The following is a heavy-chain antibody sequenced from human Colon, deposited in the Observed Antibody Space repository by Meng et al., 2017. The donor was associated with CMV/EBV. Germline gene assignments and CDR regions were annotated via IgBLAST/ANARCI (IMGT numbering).Heavy chain of an antibody. CDR2: IRVKANRYTT. V-gene: IGHV3-72*01. D-gene: IGHD5-24*01. CDR3: ARDLREGDAYFDS. Sequence: SGFSFSDYYMDWVRQAPGKGLEWGGRIRVKANRYTTEYAASVKDRFIISRDDSRNLLYLQMNGLRTEDTAVYYCARDLREGDAYFDSWGQGILVTVSS. CDR1: GFSFSDYY. J-gene: IGHJ4*02.